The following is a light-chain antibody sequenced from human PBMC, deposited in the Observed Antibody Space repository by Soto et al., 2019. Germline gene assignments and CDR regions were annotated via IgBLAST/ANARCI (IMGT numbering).Light chain of an antibody. CDR3: HQYGHSPYT. V-gene: IGKV3-20*01. CDR2: GAS. CDR1: QGVSTNY. Sequence: DIVLTQSPGTLSLSPGDRATLSCRASQGVSTNYVAWYQQKPGQSPRLLIYGASSRAAGIPDRFSGSESGTDVTLTISRVEPEDFAVFYCHQYGHSPYTFGQGTKLEIK. J-gene: IGKJ2*01.